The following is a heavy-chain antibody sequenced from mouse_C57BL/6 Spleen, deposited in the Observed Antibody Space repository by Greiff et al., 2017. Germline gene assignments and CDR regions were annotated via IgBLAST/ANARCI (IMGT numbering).Heavy chain of an antibody. V-gene: IGHV1-85*01. CDR1: GYTFTSYD. D-gene: IGHD1-1*01. CDR2: IYPRDGST. Sequence: VQRVESGPELVKPGASVKLSCKASGYTFTSYDINWVKQRPGQGLEWIGWIYPRDGSTKYNEKFKGKATLTVDTSSSTAYMELHSLTSEDSAVYFCASSTVVATGDAMDYWGQGTSVTVSS. CDR3: ASSTVVATGDAMDY. J-gene: IGHJ4*01.